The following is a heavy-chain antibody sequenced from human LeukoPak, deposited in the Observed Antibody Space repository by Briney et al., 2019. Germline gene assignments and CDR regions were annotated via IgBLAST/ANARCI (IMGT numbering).Heavy chain of an antibody. CDR2: ISGSGSST. Sequence: GGSLRLSCAASGFTFTNYAISWVRQAPGKGLEWVSAISGSGSSTYYADSVKGRFTISRDNSKNSLYLQMNSLRAEDTALYYCARDLRVVITGSFDSWGQGTLVTVSS. J-gene: IGHJ4*02. V-gene: IGHV3-23*01. CDR3: ARDLRVVITGSFDS. CDR1: GFTFTNYA. D-gene: IGHD3-22*01.